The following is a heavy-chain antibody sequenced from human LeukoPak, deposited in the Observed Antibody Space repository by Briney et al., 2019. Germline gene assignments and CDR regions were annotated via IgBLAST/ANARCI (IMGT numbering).Heavy chain of an antibody. CDR2: IKQDGSEK. J-gene: IGHJ4*02. D-gene: IGHD2-2*01. Sequence: GGSLRLSCAASGFTFSSYWMSWVRQAPGKGLEGVAHIKQDGSEKYYVDSVKGRFTISRDNAKNSLYLQMNSLRAEDTAVYYCARDRDIVVVPAALDYWGQGTLVTVSS. V-gene: IGHV3-7*01. CDR3: ARDRDIVVVPAALDY. CDR1: GFTFSSYW.